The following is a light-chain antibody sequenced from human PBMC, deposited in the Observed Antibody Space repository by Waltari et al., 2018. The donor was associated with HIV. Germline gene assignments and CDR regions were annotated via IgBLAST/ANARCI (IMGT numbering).Light chain of an antibody. V-gene: IGLV2-8*01. CDR3: SSYAGSNVV. CDR1: SSDVGWYNS. J-gene: IGLJ2*01. Sequence: QSALTQPPSASGSPGQSAPIPCTGTSSDVGWYNSVSWYLQHPGKAPKLLIYEVSKRPSGVPDRFSGSKSGNTASLTVSGLQAEDEADYYCSSYAGSNVVFGGGTKLTVL. CDR2: EVS.